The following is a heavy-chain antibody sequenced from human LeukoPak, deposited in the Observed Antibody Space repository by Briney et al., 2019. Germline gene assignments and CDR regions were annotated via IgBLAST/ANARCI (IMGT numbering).Heavy chain of an antibody. CDR1: GYTFTSYG. V-gene: IGHV1-69*13. CDR2: IIPIFGTA. D-gene: IGHD2-21*02. Sequence: SVKVSCKASGYTFTSYGISWVRQAPGQGLEWMGGIIPIFGTANYAQKFQGRVTITADESTSTAYMELSSLRSEDTAVYYCAVGPDVVVTAYLDYWGQGTLVTVSS. CDR3: AVGPDVVVTAYLDY. J-gene: IGHJ4*02.